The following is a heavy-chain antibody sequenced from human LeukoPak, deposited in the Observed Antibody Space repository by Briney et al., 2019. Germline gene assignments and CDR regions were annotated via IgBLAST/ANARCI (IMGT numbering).Heavy chain of an antibody. CDR2: IYYSGST. CDR3: ARGHKPQYYDFWSGYYEDAFDI. J-gene: IGHJ3*02. Sequence: SETLSLTCTVSGGSISSGGYYWSWIRQHPGKGLEWIGYIYYSGSTYYNPSLKSRVTISVDTSKNQFSLKLSSVTAADTAVYYCARGHKPQYYDFWSGYYEDAFDIWGPGTMVTVSS. D-gene: IGHD3-3*01. CDR1: GGSISSGGYY. V-gene: IGHV4-31*03.